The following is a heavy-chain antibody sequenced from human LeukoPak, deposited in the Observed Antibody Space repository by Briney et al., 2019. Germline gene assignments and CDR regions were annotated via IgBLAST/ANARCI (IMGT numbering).Heavy chain of an antibody. J-gene: IGHJ6*02. CDR1: GFTFSSYA. Sequence: GGSLRLSCAASGFTFSSYAMSWVRQAPGKGLEWVSAISGSGGSTYYADSVKGRFTISRDNSKNTLYLQMNSLRAEDTAVYYCAKKSTGWYEEGLHYYYGRPVGGQGPTATVPS. D-gene: IGHD6-13*01. V-gene: IGHV3-23*01. CDR3: AKKSTGWYEEGLHYYYGRPV. CDR2: ISGSGGST.